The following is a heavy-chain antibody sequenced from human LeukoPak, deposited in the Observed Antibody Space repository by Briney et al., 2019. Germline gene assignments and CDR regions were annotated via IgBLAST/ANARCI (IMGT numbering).Heavy chain of an antibody. CDR1: GVSFSGYY. Sequence: PSETLSLTCAVYGVSFSGYYWSWIRQPPGKGLEWIGEINHSGSTNYNPSLKSRVTISVDTSKNQFSLKLSSVTAADTAVYYCARGGWFGELDGIDYWGQGTLVTVSS. J-gene: IGHJ4*02. CDR2: INHSGST. CDR3: ARGGWFGELDGIDY. D-gene: IGHD3-10*01. V-gene: IGHV4-34*01.